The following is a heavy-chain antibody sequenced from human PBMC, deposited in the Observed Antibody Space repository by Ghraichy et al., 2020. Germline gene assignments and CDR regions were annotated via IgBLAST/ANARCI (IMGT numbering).Heavy chain of an antibody. Sequence: GESLNISCAASGFTFSSYGMHWVRQAPGKGLEWVAVIWYDGSNKYYADSVKGRFTISRDNSKNTLSLQMNSLRAEDTAVYYCARDLFYDSSRGAFDIWGQGTMVTVSS. CDR1: GFTFSSYG. CDR2: IWYDGSNK. CDR3: ARDLFYDSSRGAFDI. D-gene: IGHD3-22*01. J-gene: IGHJ3*02. V-gene: IGHV3-33*01.